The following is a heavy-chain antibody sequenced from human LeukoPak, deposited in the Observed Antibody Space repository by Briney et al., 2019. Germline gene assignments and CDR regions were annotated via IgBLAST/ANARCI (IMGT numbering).Heavy chain of an antibody. J-gene: IGHJ4*02. Sequence: GGPLRLFCAASGFTFSSYGMHWVRQAPGKGLEWVAVIWYDGSNKYYADSVKGRFTISRDNSKNTVYLQMNSLGAEDTAVYYCAKDFFPMTTPEGSNYWGQGTPVTVSS. CDR1: GFTFSSYG. D-gene: IGHD4-17*01. CDR3: AKDFFPMTTPEGSNY. CDR2: IWYDGSNK. V-gene: IGHV3-33*06.